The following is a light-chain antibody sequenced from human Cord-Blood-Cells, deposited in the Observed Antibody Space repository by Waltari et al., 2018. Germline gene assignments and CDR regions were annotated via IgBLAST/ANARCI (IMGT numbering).Light chain of an antibody. Sequence: QSALTQPASVSGSPGQSITLSCTGTSSDVGGYNYFYWYQQHPGQAPKLMIYEVSHRPSGVSNRFSGSKSGNTASLTISGLQAEDEADYYCSSYTSSSTLFYVFGTGTKVTVL. V-gene: IGLV2-14*01. CDR1: SSDVGGYNY. CDR3: SSYTSSSTLFYV. CDR2: EVS. J-gene: IGLJ1*01.